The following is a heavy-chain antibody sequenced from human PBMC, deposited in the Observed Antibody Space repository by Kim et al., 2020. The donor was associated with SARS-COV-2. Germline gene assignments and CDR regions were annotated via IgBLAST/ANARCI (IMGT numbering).Heavy chain of an antibody. V-gene: IGHV3-11*01. D-gene: IGHD3-9*01. J-gene: IGHJ4*02. CDR1: GFTFSDYY. Sequence: GGSLRLSCAASGFTFSDYYMSWIRQAPGKGLEWVSYISSSGSTIYYADSVKGRFTISRDNAKNSLYLQMNSLRAEDTAVYYCARGWPTYYDILTEGEDYWGQGTLVTVSS. CDR3: ARGWPTYYDILTEGEDY. CDR2: ISSSGSTI.